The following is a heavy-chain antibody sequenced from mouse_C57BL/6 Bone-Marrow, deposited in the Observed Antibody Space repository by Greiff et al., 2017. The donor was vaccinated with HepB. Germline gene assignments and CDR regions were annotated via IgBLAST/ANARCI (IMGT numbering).Heavy chain of an antibody. V-gene: IGHV5-17*01. CDR2: ISSGSSTI. Sequence: EVKLVESGGGLVKPGGSLKLSCAASGFTFSDYGMHWVRQAPEKWLEWVAYISSGSSTIYYADTVKGRFTISRDKAKNTLFLQMTSLRSEDTAMYYCARFGDDVWGTGTTVTVSS. CDR3: ARFGDDV. CDR1: GFTFSDYG. J-gene: IGHJ1*03.